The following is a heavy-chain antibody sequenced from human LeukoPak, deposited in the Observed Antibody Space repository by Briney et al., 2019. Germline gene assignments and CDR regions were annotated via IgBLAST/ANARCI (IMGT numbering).Heavy chain of an antibody. CDR1: GGTFSSYA. CDR2: IIPIFGTA. J-gene: IGHJ4*02. Sequence: ASVKVSCKASGGTFSSYAIVWVRQAPGQGLEWMGGIIPIFGTADYAQKFQGRVTITADESTSTAYMDLSSLRSEDTAVYYCARVSVGATMLAYFDYWGQGTLVTVSS. D-gene: IGHD1-26*01. V-gene: IGHV1-69*13. CDR3: ARVSVGATMLAYFDY.